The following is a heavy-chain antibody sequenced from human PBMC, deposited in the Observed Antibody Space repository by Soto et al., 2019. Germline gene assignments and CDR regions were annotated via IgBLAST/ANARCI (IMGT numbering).Heavy chain of an antibody. Sequence: EVQLLQSGGGLVQPGGSLRLSCAGSGFTFSNYAMSWVRQAPGKGLEWVSAISSAVNTYYADSVKGRFTISRDNSKNTLSLQINSLRAEDTAVYYCAKQVRDGTSSPYYFDYRGQGTLVTISS. CDR2: ISSAVNT. CDR1: GFTFSNYA. V-gene: IGHV3-23*01. J-gene: IGHJ4*02. CDR3: AKQVRDGTSSPYYFDY. D-gene: IGHD6-6*01.